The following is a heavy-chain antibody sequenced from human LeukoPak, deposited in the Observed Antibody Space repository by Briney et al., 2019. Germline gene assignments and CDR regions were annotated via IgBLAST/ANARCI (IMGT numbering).Heavy chain of an antibody. J-gene: IGHJ3*02. V-gene: IGHV3-23*01. CDR2: ISGSGGST. Sequence: GGSLRLSCAASGFTFSSYAMSWVRQAPGKGLEWVSAISGSGGSTYYADSVKGRFTISRDNSKNTLYLQMNSLRAEDTAVYYCAKSKRLDYGDYDFWAFDIWGQGTMVTVSS. CDR1: GFTFSSYA. CDR3: AKSKRLDYGDYDFWAFDI. D-gene: IGHD4-17*01.